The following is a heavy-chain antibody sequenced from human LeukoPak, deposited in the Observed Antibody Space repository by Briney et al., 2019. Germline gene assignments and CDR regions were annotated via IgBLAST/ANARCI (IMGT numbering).Heavy chain of an antibody. CDR1: GGSISSYY. CDR2: IYYSGST. V-gene: IGHV4-59*01. J-gene: IGHJ6*02. CDR3: ARSGSYRYYYGMDV. Sequence: PETLSLTCTASGGSISSYYWSWIRQPPGKGLEWIGYIYYSGSTNYNPSLKSRVTISVDTSKNQFSLKLSSVTAADTAVYYCARSGSYRYYYGMDVWGQGTTVTVSS. D-gene: IGHD1-26*01.